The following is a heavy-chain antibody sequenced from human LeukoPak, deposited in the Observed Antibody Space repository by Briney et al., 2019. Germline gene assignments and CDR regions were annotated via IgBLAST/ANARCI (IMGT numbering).Heavy chain of an antibody. Sequence: GGSLRLSCAASGFNFGIYWMSLVRQAPGKGLERVANIEEDGSEKHYVDSVKGRFTVSRDNAKNSLFLQMSNLRAEDTAVYYCARDLGRYFDYFDYWGQGTLVTVSS. J-gene: IGHJ4*02. CDR1: GFNFGIYW. V-gene: IGHV3-7*01. CDR3: ARDLGRYFDYFDY. CDR2: IEEDGSEK. D-gene: IGHD3-9*01.